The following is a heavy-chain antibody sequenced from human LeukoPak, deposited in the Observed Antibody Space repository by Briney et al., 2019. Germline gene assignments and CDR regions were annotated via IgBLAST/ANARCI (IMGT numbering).Heavy chain of an antibody. CDR1: GGSISSYY. V-gene: IGHV4-4*07. Sequence: SETLSLTCTVSGGSISSYYWSWIRQPAGKGLEWIGRIYTSGSTNYNPSLKSRVTMSVDTSKNQFSLKLSSVTAADTAVYYCARVTGYMVEDYFDYWGQGTLVTVSS. D-gene: IGHD6-13*01. CDR3: ARVTGYMVEDYFDY. CDR2: IYTSGST. J-gene: IGHJ4*02.